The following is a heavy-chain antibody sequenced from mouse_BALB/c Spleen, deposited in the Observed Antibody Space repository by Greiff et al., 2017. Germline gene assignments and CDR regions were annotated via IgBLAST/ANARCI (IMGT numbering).Heavy chain of an antibody. D-gene: IGHD3-2*01. J-gene: IGHJ2*01. Sequence: EVQLQQSGPELVKPGASVKMSCKASGYTFTSYVMHWVKQKPGQGLEWIGYINPYNDGTKYNEKFKGKATLTSDKSSSTAYMELSSLTSEDSAVYYCARQTARAPYYFDYWGQGTTLTVSS. CDR3: ARQTARAPYYFDY. CDR1: GYTFTSYV. CDR2: INPYNDGT. V-gene: IGHV1-14*01.